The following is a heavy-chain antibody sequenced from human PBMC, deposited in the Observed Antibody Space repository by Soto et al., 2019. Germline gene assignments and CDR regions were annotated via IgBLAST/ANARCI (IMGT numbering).Heavy chain of an antibody. CDR2: IIPIFGTA. D-gene: IGHD1-26*01. J-gene: IGHJ4*02. CDR3: ARQPVGATTYFDY. CDR1: GGTFSSYA. Sequence: SVKVSCKASGGTFSSYAISGVRQAPGQGLEWMGGIIPIFGTANYAQKFQGRVTITADKSTSTAYMELSSLRSEDTAVYYCARQPVGATTYFDYWGQGTLVTVSS. V-gene: IGHV1-69*06.